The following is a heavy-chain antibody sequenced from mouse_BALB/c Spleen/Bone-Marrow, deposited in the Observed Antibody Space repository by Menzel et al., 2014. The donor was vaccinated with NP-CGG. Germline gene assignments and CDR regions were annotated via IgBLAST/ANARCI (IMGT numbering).Heavy chain of an antibody. Sequence: VQLKQSGAELVKPGAPVKLSCTASGFNIKDTYMHWVKQRPEQGLEWIGRIDPANGNTKYDPKFQGKATITADTSSNTAYLQLSSLTSEDTAVYYCASYYYGSSRFAYWGQGTLVTVSA. J-gene: IGHJ3*01. CDR3: ASYYYGSSRFAY. D-gene: IGHD1-1*01. V-gene: IGHV14-3*02. CDR1: GFNIKDTY. CDR2: IDPANGNT.